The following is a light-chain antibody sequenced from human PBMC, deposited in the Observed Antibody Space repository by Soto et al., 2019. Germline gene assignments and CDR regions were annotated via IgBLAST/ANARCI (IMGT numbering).Light chain of an antibody. CDR2: DDS. CDR3: QVLDSSSDHYV. Sequence: SYELTQPPSVSVAPGQTARITCGGNNIGSKSVHWYQQKPGQAPVLVVYDDSDWPSGIPERFSGSNSGNTATLTISRVEAGDEADYYCQVLDSSSDHYVFGTGTKLTVL. J-gene: IGLJ1*01. CDR1: NIGSKS. V-gene: IGLV3-21*02.